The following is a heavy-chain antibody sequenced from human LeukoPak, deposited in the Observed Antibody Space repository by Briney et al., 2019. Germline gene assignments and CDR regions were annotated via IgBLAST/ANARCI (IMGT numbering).Heavy chain of an antibody. CDR2: ISTDGRKR. V-gene: IGHV3-30*04. CDR3: ARVQSGSDAFDI. CDR1: GFASSTYA. J-gene: IGHJ3*02. Sequence: GGSLRLSCAASGFASSTYAMHWVPPAPGKGPEWVAAISTDGRKRLYADSVKGRFTCSRDNSKKTLYLQMISLRVEDTATYYCARVQSGSDAFDIWGQGRMVTVSS.